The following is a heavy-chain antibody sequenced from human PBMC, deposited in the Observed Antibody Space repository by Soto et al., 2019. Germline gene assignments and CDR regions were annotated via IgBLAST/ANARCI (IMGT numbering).Heavy chain of an antibody. Sequence: HVQLVQSGDEVRKPGSSVKVSCKASGYIFVNYGIAWVRQAPGQGLEWMGWISPYSGNTHYASKVQGRLTMTTDTSMSTAHMDRGSLTSGDTSAYYCPMVDNYFTPTPSDVWGQGTTVTVSS. CDR2: ISPYSGNT. CDR3: PMVDNYFTPTPSDV. D-gene: IGHD3-10*01. CDR1: GYIFVNYG. V-gene: IGHV1-18*01. J-gene: IGHJ6*02.